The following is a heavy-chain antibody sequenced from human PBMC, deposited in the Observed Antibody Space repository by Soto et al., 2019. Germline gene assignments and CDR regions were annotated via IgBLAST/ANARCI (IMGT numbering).Heavy chain of an antibody. Sequence: SETLSLTCTVSGGSISSYYWSWIRQPPGKGLEWIGYIYYSGSTNYNPSGGSTSYAQKFQGRVTMTRDTSTSTVYMGLSSLRSEDTAVYYCARDSYSSSPLPHNWFDPWGQGTLVTVSS. D-gene: IGHD6-13*01. J-gene: IGHJ5*02. CDR1: GGSISSYY. V-gene: IGHV4-59*01. CDR2: IYYSGST. CDR3: ARDSYSSSPLPHNWFDP.